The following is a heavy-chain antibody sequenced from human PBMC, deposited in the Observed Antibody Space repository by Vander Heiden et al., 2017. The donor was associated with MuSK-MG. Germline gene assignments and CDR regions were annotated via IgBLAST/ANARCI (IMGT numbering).Heavy chain of an antibody. J-gene: IGHJ3*02. CDR1: GGSISRSSHY. V-gene: IGHV4-39*01. CDR3: ARQWELIAFDI. D-gene: IGHD1-26*01. CDR2: IYYSGST. Sequence: QLQLQESGPGLVKPSETLSLTCIVSGGSISRSSHYWGWIRQPPGKGLEWIGSIYYSGSTYNNPSLESGVTISVDTSKNQFSLKLTSVTAADTAVYYCARQWELIAFDIWGQGPMVTVSS.